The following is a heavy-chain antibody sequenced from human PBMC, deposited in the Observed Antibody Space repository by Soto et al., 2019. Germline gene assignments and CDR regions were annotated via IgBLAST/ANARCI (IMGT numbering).Heavy chain of an antibody. J-gene: IGHJ5*02. D-gene: IGHD3-10*01. CDR3: ARQYGSGSDYNGGYDP. Sequence: QVQLVQSGAEVRKPGDSVKVSCKASGYTFTTYGISWVRQAPGQGLEWMGWISAYNGKTNDAQNLQGRDPMPTDTSTSTASMELRSLRSDDTAMYYFARQYGSGSDYNGGYDPWGQGTLVTVSS. CDR2: ISAYNGKT. V-gene: IGHV1-18*01. CDR1: GYTFTTYG.